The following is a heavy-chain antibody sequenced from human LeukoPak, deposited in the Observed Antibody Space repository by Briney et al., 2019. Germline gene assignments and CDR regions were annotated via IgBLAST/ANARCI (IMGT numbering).Heavy chain of an antibody. CDR1: GFTFSSYA. J-gene: IGHJ4*02. V-gene: IGHV3-23*01. CDR2: ISGSGGST. D-gene: IGHD6-13*01. Sequence: GGSLRLSCAASGFTFSSYAMSWVRQAPGKGLAWVSAISGSGGSTCYADSVKGRFPISRDNSKNPLYLQRNSLRAEDTAVYYCAKVGIAAAGPIGYWGQGTLVTVSS. CDR3: AKVGIAAAGPIGY.